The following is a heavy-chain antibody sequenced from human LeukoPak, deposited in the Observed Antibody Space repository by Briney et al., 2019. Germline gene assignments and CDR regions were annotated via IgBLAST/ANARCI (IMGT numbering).Heavy chain of an antibody. CDR3: ARDHINPSWGSYRLATNAFDI. Sequence: KSSETLSLTCTVSGGSISSGSYYWSWIRQPAGKGLEWIGRIYTSGSTNYNPSLKSRVTISVDTSKNQFSLKLSSVTAADTAVYYCARDHINPSWGSYRLATNAFDIWGQGTMVTVSS. J-gene: IGHJ3*02. CDR2: IYTSGST. V-gene: IGHV4-61*02. CDR1: GGSISSGSYY. D-gene: IGHD3-16*02.